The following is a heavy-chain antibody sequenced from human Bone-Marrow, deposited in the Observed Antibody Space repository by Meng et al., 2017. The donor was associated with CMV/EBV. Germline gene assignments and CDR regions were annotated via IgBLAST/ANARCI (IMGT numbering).Heavy chain of an antibody. D-gene: IGHD6-19*01. J-gene: IGHJ5*02. CDR1: GITFSRYS. V-gene: IGHV3-30-3*01. CDR3: AKVASTRFDP. CDR2: ITYDGDNI. Sequence: GESLKISCEASGITFSRYSMHWVRQAPGKGLEWVAVITYDGDNIHYAKSVKGRFTISRDNSRNTLFLQMNSLRAEDTAVYYCAKVASTRFDPWGQGTLVTVSS.